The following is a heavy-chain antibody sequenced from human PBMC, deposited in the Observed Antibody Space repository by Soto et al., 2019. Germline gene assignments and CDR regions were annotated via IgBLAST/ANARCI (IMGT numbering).Heavy chain of an antibody. Sequence: GGSLRLSCAASGFTFSTYVMHWVRQAPGKGLEWVAHISSDGNNKYYADSVKGRFTISRDNAKNPLYLQMNSLRAEDTAVYYCARDADILTGSDAFDIWGQGTMVTVSS. CDR3: ARDADILTGSDAFDI. D-gene: IGHD3-9*01. J-gene: IGHJ3*02. V-gene: IGHV3-30-3*01. CDR2: ISSDGNNK. CDR1: GFTFSTYV.